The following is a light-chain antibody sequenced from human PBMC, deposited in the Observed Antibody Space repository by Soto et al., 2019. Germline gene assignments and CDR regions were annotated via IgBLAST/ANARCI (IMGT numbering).Light chain of an antibody. CDR1: SSNIGAGYD. J-gene: IGLJ3*02. V-gene: IGLV1-40*01. CDR2: GNS. CDR3: RSYDSSMSDLV. Sequence: QSVLTQPPSVSGAPGQRVTISCTGSSSNIGAGYDVHWYQQHPGTAPKLLIYGNSNRPSGVPDRFSGSKSGTSASLAITGLQAEDEADYYCRSYDSSMSDLVFGGGTKLTVL.